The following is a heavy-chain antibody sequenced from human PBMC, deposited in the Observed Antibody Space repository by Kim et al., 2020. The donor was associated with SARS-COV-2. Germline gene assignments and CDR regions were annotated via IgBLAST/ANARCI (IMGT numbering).Heavy chain of an antibody. V-gene: IGHV3-21*01. D-gene: IGHD6-13*01. J-gene: IGHJ5*02. Sequence: SVKGRFTISRDNAKNSLYLQMNSLRAEDTAVYYCAREEAAAGTRGSWFDPWGQGTLVTVSS. CDR3: AREEAAAGTRGSWFDP.